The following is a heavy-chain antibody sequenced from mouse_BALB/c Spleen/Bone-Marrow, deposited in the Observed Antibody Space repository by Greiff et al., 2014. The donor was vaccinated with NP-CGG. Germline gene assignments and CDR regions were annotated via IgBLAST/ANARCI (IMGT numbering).Heavy chain of an antibody. J-gene: IGHJ4*01. V-gene: IGHV5-4*02. CDR3: ARSGERYGAMDY. CDR1: GFTFSDFY. CDR2: ISDGGTYT. D-gene: IGHD1-1*02. Sequence: EVQLQQSGGGLVKPGGSLKLSCAASGFTFSDFYMFWFRQTPEKRLEWVATISDGGTYTYYPDSVKGRFTISRDNAKNNLYLQMSSLKSEDTAMYYGARSGERYGAMDYWGQGTSVTVSS.